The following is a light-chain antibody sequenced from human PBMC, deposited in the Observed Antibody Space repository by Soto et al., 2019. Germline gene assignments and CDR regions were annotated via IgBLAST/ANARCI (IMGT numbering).Light chain of an antibody. CDR3: QQYYTTPRT. CDR2: GAS. J-gene: IGKJ1*01. CDR1: QSVSSSY. Sequence: EIVLTQSPGTLSLSPGERATLSCRASQSVSSSYLAWYQQKPGQAPRLLIYGASSRATGIPDRFSGSGSGTDFTLTISRLEPEDVAVYYCQQYYTTPRTFGQGTKVEI. V-gene: IGKV3-20*01.